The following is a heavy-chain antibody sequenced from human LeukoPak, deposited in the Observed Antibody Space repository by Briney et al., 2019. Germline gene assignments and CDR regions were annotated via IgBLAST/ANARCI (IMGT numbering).Heavy chain of an antibody. D-gene: IGHD3-9*01. J-gene: IGHJ4*02. Sequence: GGSLRLSCAASGFTFSSYTMNWVRQAPGKGLEWVSSISSSSTYIDYADSVKGRFTVSRGNAENSLYLQMKSLRAEDTAVYYCARGEIFDWSKEIRGFDYWGQGIVVTVSS. V-gene: IGHV3-21*01. CDR3: ARGEIFDWSKEIRGFDY. CDR1: GFTFSSYT. CDR2: ISSSSTYI.